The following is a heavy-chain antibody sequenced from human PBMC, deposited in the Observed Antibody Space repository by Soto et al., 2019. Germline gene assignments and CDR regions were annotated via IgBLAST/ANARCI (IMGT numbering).Heavy chain of an antibody. V-gene: IGHV4-59*08. Sequence: SETLSLTYTVSGGSISSYYWSWIRQPPGKGLEWIGYIYYSGRTNYNPSLKSRVTISVDTSKNQFSLKLSSVTAADTAVYYCARAPGYSSGWYDYWGQGTLVTVSS. J-gene: IGHJ4*02. CDR2: IYYSGRT. D-gene: IGHD6-19*01. CDR1: GGSISSYY. CDR3: ARAPGYSSGWYDY.